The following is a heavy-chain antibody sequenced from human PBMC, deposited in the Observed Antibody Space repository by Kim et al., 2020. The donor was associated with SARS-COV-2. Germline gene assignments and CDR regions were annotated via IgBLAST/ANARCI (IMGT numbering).Heavy chain of an antibody. V-gene: IGHV4-59*13. CDR3: ARKYSTRWYYWEY. Sequence: SETLSLTCSVSGVSISGYYWSWIRQSPGKGLEWIGDMDYNVNTKYNPSLKSRATISGDTSKKLFSLTLTSVTEADTAVYYCARKYSTRWYYWEYWGQGTL. CDR2: MDYNVNT. CDR1: GVSISGYY. D-gene: IGHD6-13*01. J-gene: IGHJ4*02.